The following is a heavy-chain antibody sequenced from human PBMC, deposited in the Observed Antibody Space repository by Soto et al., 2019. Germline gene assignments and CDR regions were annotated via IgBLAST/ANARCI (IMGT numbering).Heavy chain of an antibody. Sequence: TLSLTCTVSGVSVSRDYQWIWIRQPPGKGLEWIGHISYSGSPYYHPSLRSRLSISADTSKNQFSLKVKSVTAADTAVYYCARAWDFWGQGTLVTVSS. CDR3: ARAWDF. CDR1: GVSVSRDYQ. CDR2: ISYSGSP. J-gene: IGHJ1*01. D-gene: IGHD1-26*01. V-gene: IGHV4-30-4*01.